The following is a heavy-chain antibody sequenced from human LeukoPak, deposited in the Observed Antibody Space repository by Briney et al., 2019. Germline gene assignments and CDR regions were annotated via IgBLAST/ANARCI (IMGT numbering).Heavy chain of an antibody. J-gene: IGHJ4*02. CDR3: ARDPGGYYEGLPYFDY. V-gene: IGHV1-69*13. Sequence: SVEVSCKASGGTFSSYAISWVRQAPGQGLEWMGGIIPIFGTANYAQKFQGRVTITADESTSTAYMELSSLRSEDTAVYYCARDPGGYYEGLPYFDYWGQGTLVTVSS. CDR1: GGTFSSYA. CDR2: IIPIFGTA. D-gene: IGHD3-22*01.